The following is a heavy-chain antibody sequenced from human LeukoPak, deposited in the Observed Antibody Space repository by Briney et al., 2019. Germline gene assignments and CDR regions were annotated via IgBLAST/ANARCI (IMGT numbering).Heavy chain of an antibody. D-gene: IGHD2-15*01. CDR1: GVSLTTSEVA. CDR3: AHRDGGYFDY. Sequence: SGPTLVNPSQTLTLTCTFSGVSLTTSEVAVGWIRQPPGKALEWLALIYGAGEIHYSPSLNNGLTITKDTSKNQVVLTMTNMDPVDTATYYCAHRDGGYFDYWGQGTLVTVSS. V-gene: IGHV2-5*02. J-gene: IGHJ4*02. CDR2: IYGAGEI.